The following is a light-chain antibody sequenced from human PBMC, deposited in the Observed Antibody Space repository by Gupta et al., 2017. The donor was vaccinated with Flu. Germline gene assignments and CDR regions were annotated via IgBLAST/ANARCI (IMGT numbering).Light chain of an antibody. J-gene: IGLJ2*01. V-gene: IGLV1-40*01. CDR2: GNS. CDR3: QSYDSSLSAPV. CDR1: SSNIGAGYD. Sequence: SVLTQPPSVSWAPGRGVPIPRPGRSSNIGAGYDVHWYQQLPGTAPKLLIYGNSNRPSGVPDRFSGSKSGTSASLAITGLQAEDEADYYCQSYDSSLSAPVFGGGTKLTVL.